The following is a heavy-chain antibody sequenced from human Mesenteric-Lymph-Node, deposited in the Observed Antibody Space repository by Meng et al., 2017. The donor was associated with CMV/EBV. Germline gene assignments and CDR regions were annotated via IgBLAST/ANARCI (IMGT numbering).Heavy chain of an antibody. CDR2: ISYDGSNK. Sequence: GESLKISCAASGFTFSSYAMHWVRQAPGKGPEWVAVISYDGSNKYYADSVKGRFTISRDNSKNTLYLQMNSLRAEDTAVYYCARGYCTNGVCYWALYYYYGMDVWGQGTTVTVSS. J-gene: IGHJ6*02. CDR3: ARGYCTNGVCYWALYYYYGMDV. V-gene: IGHV3-30*04. D-gene: IGHD2-8*01. CDR1: GFTFSSYA.